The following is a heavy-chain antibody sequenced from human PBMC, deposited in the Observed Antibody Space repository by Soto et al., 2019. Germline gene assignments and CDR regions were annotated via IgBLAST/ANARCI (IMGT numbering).Heavy chain of an antibody. CDR3: ARDLPPDSGDDKNWFDP. D-gene: IGHD5-12*01. CDR1: GGTFSSYT. J-gene: IGHJ5*02. Sequence: QVQLVQSGAEVKKPGSSVKVSCKASGGTFSSYTISWVRQAPGQGLEWMGRIIPILGIANYAQKFQGRVTITEDKSTSTAYMELSSLRAEDTAVYYCARDLPPDSGDDKNWFDPWGQGTLVTGSS. V-gene: IGHV1-69*08. CDR2: IIPILGIA.